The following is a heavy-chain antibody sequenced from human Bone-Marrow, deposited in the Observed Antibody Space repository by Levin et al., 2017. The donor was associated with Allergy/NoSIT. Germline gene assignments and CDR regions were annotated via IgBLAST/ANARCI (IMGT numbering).Heavy chain of an antibody. Sequence: TGESLKISCVGFKFSFSRYEMNWVRQTPGKGLEWISYIGNSGSTIHYADSVKGRFTISRDNAENTLYLQMNSLRAEDTAVYYCVNVHGSSSGYYYSGMDVWGQGTTVTVSS. V-gene: IGHV3-48*03. CDR1: KFSFSRYE. D-gene: IGHD6-6*01. CDR3: VNVHGSSSGYYYSGMDV. CDR2: IGNSGSTI. J-gene: IGHJ6*02.